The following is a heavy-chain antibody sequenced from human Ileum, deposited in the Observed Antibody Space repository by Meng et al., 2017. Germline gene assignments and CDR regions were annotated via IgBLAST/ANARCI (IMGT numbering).Heavy chain of an antibody. J-gene: IGHJ4*02. CDR3: ARGGWFVGSGSYPSRDF. CDR2: IKQDGSER. CDR1: EFSFSTYW. D-gene: IGHD3-10*01. V-gene: IGHV3-7*01. Sequence: GESLKISCVVSEFSFSTYWMSWVRQAPGKGLEWVASIKQDGSERNYVDSVKGRFTISRDNAQMSLSLQMDSLRADDTAVYYCARGGWFVGSGSYPSRDFWGQGTLVTVSS.